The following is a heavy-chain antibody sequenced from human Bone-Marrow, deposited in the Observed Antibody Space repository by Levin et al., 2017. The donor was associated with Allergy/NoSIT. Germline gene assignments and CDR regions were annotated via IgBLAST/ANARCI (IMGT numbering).Heavy chain of an antibody. CDR1: GGSISSYY. CDR3: ARAPGVPIPYYYYGMDV. V-gene: IGHV4-59*01. CDR2: IYYSGST. Sequence: SETLSLTCTVSGGSISSYYWSWIRQPPGKGLEWIGYIYYSGSTNYNPSLKSRVTISVDTSKNQFSLKLSSVTAADTAVYYCARAPGVPIPYYYYGMDVWGQGTTVTVSS. D-gene: IGHD2-2*02. J-gene: IGHJ6*02.